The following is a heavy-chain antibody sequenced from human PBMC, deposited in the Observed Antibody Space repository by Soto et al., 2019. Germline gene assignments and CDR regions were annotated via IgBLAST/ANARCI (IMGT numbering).Heavy chain of an antibody. V-gene: IGHV5-10-1*01. CDR2: IDPSDSYT. J-gene: IGHJ6*02. CDR3: ARHQLRMDV. CDR1: GYSFTSYL. D-gene: IGHD1-1*01. Sequence: PGEALKLSFKGSGYSFTSYLMSWVRQMPGKGLEWMGRIDPSDSYTNYSPSFQGHVTISADKSISTAYLQWGSLKASDTAMYYCARHQLRMDVWGQGTKVTVS.